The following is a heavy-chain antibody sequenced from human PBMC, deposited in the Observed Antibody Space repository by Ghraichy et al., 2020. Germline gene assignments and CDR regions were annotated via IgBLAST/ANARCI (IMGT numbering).Heavy chain of an antibody. D-gene: IGHD1-7*01. J-gene: IGHJ4*02. Sequence: SQTLSLTCAVYGGSFSGYYWSWIRQPPGKGLEWIGEINHSGSTNYNPSLKSRVTISVDTSKNQFSLKLSSVTAADTAVYYCAMDRFLADITGTEDYFDYWGQGTLVTVSS. CDR3: AMDRFLADITGTEDYFDY. CDR1: GGSFSGYY. CDR2: INHSGST. V-gene: IGHV4-34*01.